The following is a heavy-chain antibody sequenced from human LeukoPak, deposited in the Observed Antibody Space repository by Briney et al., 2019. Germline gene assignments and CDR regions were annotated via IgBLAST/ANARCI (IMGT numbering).Heavy chain of an antibody. CDR3: ARLKINHGWKGGMDY. D-gene: IGHD1-26*01. CDR2: INWNGATT. Sequence: PGGSLRLSCAASGFTFDDYGMTWVRQAPGKGLEWVSDINWNGATTNYADYVKGRFTISRDNAKNSLYLQMNSLRAEDTAFYYCARLKINHGWKGGMDYWGQGTLVTVSS. CDR1: GFTFDDYG. V-gene: IGHV3-20*04. J-gene: IGHJ4*02.